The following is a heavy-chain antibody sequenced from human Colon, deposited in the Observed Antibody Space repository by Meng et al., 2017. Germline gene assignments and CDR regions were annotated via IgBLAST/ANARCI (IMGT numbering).Heavy chain of an antibody. V-gene: IGHV1-3*01. J-gene: IGHJ4*02. Sequence: QVQLVQSGAELKKPGASVKVSCQASGYSFTSYGMHWLRQAPGQRPEWMGWIYPADGNRRYSQKFQDRLTITTDTFARTAYMELSSLRFEDTAVYFCARDERGGPYYFDYWGQGTLVTVSS. CDR1: GYSFTSYG. CDR2: IYPADGNR. CDR3: ARDERGGPYYFDY.